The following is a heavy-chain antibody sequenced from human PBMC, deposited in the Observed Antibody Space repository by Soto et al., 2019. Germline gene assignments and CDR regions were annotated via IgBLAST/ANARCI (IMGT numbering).Heavy chain of an antibody. CDR1: GYTFTSYY. D-gene: IGHD3-10*01. CDR2: INPSGGST. J-gene: IGHJ3*02. Sequence: ASVKVSCKASGYTFTSYYMHWVRQAPGQGLEWMGIINPSGGSTSYAQKFQGRVTMTRDTSTSTVYMELSSLRSEDTAVYYCARDLWTMVRGVVHAFDIWGQGTMVTVSS. CDR3: ARDLWTMVRGVVHAFDI. V-gene: IGHV1-46*03.